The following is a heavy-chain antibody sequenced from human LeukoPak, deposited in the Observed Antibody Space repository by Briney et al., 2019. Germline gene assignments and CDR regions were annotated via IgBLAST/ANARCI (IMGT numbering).Heavy chain of an antibody. J-gene: IGHJ4*02. D-gene: IGHD4-17*01. CDR3: EIYGDPADY. CDR1: GYTFTDYY. V-gene: IGHV1-2*02. Sequence: APVKVSCKASGYTFTDYYMHWVRQAPGQGLEWMGWINPNSGGTNYAQKFQGRVTMTRDTSISTAYMELSRLRSDDTAMYYCEIYGDPADYWGQGTLVTVSS. CDR2: INPNSGGT.